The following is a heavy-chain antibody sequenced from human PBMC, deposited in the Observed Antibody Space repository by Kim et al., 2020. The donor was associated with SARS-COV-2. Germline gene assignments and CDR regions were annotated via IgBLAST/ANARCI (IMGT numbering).Heavy chain of an antibody. CDR3: TRVNPVSGGWYDAFDI. V-gene: IGHV3-73*01. CDR1: GFTFSGST. CDR2: IRSKANSYAT. Sequence: GGSLRLSCAASGFTFSGSTMHWVRQASGKGPEWVVRIRSKANSYATAYAASVKGRFTISRDDSQNTAYLQMNSLKTEDTAVYYCTRVNPVSGGWYDAFDIWGQGTMVTVAS. J-gene: IGHJ3*02. D-gene: IGHD6-19*01.